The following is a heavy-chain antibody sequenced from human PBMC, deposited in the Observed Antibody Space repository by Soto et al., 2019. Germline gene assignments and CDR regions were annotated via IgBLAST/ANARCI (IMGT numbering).Heavy chain of an antibody. CDR1: GYSFTNYW. CDR2: IYPGDSDS. D-gene: IGHD2-15*01. Sequence: GESLKISCKGSGYSFTNYWIGWVRQMPGKGLEWMGIIYPGDSDSRYSPSFQGQVTISADKSISTAYLQWSSLKASDTAMYYCARLRVAYCSGGSCYGMDVWGQGTTVTVSS. J-gene: IGHJ6*02. V-gene: IGHV5-51*01. CDR3: ARLRVAYCSGGSCYGMDV.